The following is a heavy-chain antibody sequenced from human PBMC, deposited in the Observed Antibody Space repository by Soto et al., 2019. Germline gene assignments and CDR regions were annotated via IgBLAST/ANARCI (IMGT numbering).Heavy chain of an antibody. CDR2: LKSISDGGTA. V-gene: IGHV3-15*01. CDR1: GFTFTNAW. J-gene: IGHJ4*02. CDR3: NTTFDD. Sequence: EVQLVESEGGLVKPGGSLRLSCAASGFTFTNAWMSWVRQAPGKGLEWVGGLKSISDGGTADFAAPEKGSFTISRDDSKNMVYLQMNSLKTEDTGVYYCNTTFDDWGQGTLVTVSS.